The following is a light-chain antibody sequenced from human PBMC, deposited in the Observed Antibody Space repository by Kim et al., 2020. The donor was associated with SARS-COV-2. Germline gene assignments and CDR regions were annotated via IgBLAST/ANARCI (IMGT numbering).Light chain of an antibody. CDR1: QSVSTN. J-gene: IGKJ2*01. V-gene: IGKV3-15*01. CDR2: GAS. Sequence: EIVMTQSPATLSVSPGERATLFCRASQSVSTNVAWYQQKPGQAPRLLIFGASPRASGVPARFSGSGSGTDFTLTIGGLQSDDFAVYFRQQYNRWPYTFGQGTKLEI. CDR3: QQYNRWPYT.